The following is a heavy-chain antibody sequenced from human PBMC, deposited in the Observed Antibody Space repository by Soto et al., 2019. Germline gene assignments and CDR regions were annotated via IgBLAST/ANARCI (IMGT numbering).Heavy chain of an antibody. J-gene: IGHJ6*02. CDR2: IYYSGET. CDR1: GDSISRYY. CDR3: ARDQGGEFLKGSGMDV. Sequence: QVQLQESGPGLVKPSETLSLTCTVSGDSISRYYWSWIRLSPGKGLEWIGYIYYSGETNYNPSVKRGVTISLDRSKNQFSLKLSSVTAADTAVYYCARDQGGEFLKGSGMDVWGQGTTVTVSS. V-gene: IGHV4-59*01. D-gene: IGHD3-10*01.